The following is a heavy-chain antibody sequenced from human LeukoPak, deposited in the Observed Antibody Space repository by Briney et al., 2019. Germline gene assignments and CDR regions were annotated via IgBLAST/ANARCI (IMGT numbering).Heavy chain of an antibody. V-gene: IGHV3-48*04. Sequence: PGGSLRLSCAASGFTFSSYSMNWVRQAPGKGLEWVSYISSSSSTIYYADSVKGRFTISRDNAKNSLYLQMNSLRAEDTAVYYCARGLRDGYNSWRPEFDFWGQGTLVTVSS. D-gene: IGHD5-24*01. CDR1: GFTFSSYS. CDR2: ISSSSSTI. J-gene: IGHJ4*02. CDR3: ARGLRDGYNSWRPEFDF.